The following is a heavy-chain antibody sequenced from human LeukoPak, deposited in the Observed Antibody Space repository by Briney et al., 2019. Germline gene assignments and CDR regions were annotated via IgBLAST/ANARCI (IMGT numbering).Heavy chain of an antibody. D-gene: IGHD3-10*01. CDR3: ARETYYGSGSYSDFALDY. Sequence: PGGSLRLSCAASGFTFSNYEINWVRQAPGRGLEWISYIRGSGTSIYHANSVKGRFTISRDNAKNSVYLQMNSLRAEDTAVYYCARETYYGSGSYSDFALDYWGQGTLVTVSS. V-gene: IGHV3-48*03. CDR1: GFTFSNYE. J-gene: IGHJ4*02. CDR2: IRGSGTSI.